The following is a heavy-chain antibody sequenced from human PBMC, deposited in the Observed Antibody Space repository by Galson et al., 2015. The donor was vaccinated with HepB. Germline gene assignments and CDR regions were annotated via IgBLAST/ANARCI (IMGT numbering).Heavy chain of an antibody. V-gene: IGHV3-23*01. CDR3: AKAAVAGIRYYFDY. Sequence: SLRLSCAASGFIFSSYAMSWVRQAPGKGLEWVSGISGSGSNTYYADSVKGRFTISRDSSKNTVYLQMNSLRAEDTAVYYCAKAAVAGIRYYFDYWGQGTLVTVSS. CDR1: GFIFSSYA. J-gene: IGHJ4*02. CDR2: ISGSGSNT. D-gene: IGHD6-19*01.